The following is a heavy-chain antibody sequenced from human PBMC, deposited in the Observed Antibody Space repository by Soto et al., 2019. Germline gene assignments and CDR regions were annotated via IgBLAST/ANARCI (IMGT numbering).Heavy chain of an antibody. CDR2: IYYSGST. CDR1: GGSLSSGDYY. J-gene: IGHJ4*02. V-gene: IGHV4-30-4*01. Sequence: SETLSRTCPVSGGSLSSGDYYWSWIRQPPGKGLEWIGYIYYSGSTYYNPSLKSRVTISVDTSKNQFSLKLSSVTAADTAVYYCRSSYYYDSSGYYFDYWGQGTLVTVSS. CDR3: RSSYYYDSSGYYFDY. D-gene: IGHD3-22*01.